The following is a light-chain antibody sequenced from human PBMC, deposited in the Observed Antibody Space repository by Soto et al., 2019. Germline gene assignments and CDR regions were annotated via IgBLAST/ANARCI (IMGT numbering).Light chain of an antibody. CDR1: SSDVGGYNY. V-gene: IGLV2-14*01. Sequence: QSALTPPASVSGSPGQSITISCTGTSSDVGGYNYVSWYQQHPGKAPKLMIYDVSNRPSGVSNRFSGSKSGNTASLTISGLQAEDEADYYCSSYTSSSTSVVFGGGTKLTGL. CDR3: SSYTSSSTSVV. CDR2: DVS. J-gene: IGLJ2*01.